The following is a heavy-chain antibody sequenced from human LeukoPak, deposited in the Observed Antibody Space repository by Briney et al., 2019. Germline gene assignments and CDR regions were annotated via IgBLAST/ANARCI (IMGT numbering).Heavy chain of an antibody. D-gene: IGHD3-22*01. CDR2: INSDSGGT. J-gene: IGHJ4*02. CDR3: ARVDDRGHYYDSSGPRKLFDY. Sequence: ASVKVSCKASGYTFTGYYMHWVRQAPGQGLEWVGWINSDSGGTNYARKFQGRVTMTRDTSIRAAYMELRRLRSDDTAVYYCARVDDRGHYYDSSGPRKLFDYWGQGTLVTVSS. V-gene: IGHV1-2*02. CDR1: GYTFTGYY.